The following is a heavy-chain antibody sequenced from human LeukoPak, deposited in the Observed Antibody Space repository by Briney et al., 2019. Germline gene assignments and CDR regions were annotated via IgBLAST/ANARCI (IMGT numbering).Heavy chain of an antibody. CDR2: ISAYNGNT. CDR1: GYTFTSYG. CDR3: ARASDPRVGARPAPIDY. J-gene: IGHJ4*02. V-gene: IGHV1-18*01. D-gene: IGHD1-26*01. Sequence: ASVKVSFTASGYTFTSYGISWVRQAPGQGLEWMGWISAYNGNTNYAQKLQGRVTMTTDTSTSTAYMELRSLRSDDTAVYYCARASDPRVGARPAPIDYWGQGTLVTVSS.